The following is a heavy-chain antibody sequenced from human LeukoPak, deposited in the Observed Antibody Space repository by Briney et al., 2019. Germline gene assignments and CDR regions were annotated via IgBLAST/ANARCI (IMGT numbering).Heavy chain of an antibody. Sequence: SGPTLVKPTQTLTLTCTFSGFSLSTSGVGVGWIRQPPGKALEWLALIYWNDDKRYSPSLQSRLTIIKDTSKHEVGLTRTNMDPVDTATYYWAQRRGGYGDYAGWFGPWGQGTLVTVSS. CDR2: IYWNDDK. CDR1: GFSLSTSGVG. CDR3: AQRRGGYGDYAGWFGP. J-gene: IGHJ5*02. V-gene: IGHV2-5*01. D-gene: IGHD4-17*01.